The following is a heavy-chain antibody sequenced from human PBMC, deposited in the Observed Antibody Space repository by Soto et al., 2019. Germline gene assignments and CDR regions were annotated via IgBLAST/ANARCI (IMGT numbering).Heavy chain of an antibody. V-gene: IGHV1-18*01. Sequence: GASVKVSCKASCYTFTSYGISWVRQAPGQGLEWMGWISAYNGNTNYAQKLQGRVTMTTDTSTSTAYMELWSLRSDDTAVYYCARAWRSSGWNDYYYYYGMDVWGQGTTVTVSS. CDR3: ARAWRSSGWNDYYYYYGMDV. CDR1: CYTFTSYG. J-gene: IGHJ6*01. D-gene: IGHD6-19*01. CDR2: ISAYNGNT.